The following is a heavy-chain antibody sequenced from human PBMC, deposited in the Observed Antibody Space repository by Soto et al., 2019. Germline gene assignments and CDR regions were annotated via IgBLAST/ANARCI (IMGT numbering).Heavy chain of an antibody. Sequence: EVQLVESGGGLGQPGGSLRLSCVASGFTFNTFSMGWVRQAPGKGLEWVANIKEDGNEENYLDSVKGRFTISRDNARNSLSLQMTSLRAEDTAIYSCARAWTYARCWGRGTLVTVSS. CDR3: ARAWTYARC. D-gene: IGHD1-7*01. J-gene: IGHJ4*02. CDR1: GFTFNTFS. CDR2: IKEDGNEE. V-gene: IGHV3-7*04.